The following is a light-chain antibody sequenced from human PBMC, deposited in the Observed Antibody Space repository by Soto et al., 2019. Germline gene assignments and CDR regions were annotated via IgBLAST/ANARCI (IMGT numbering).Light chain of an antibody. J-gene: IGKJ4*01. CDR3: QQYNIWPLT. CDR2: GAA. CDR1: PSVSSN. Sequence: EIVMTQSPATLSVSPGERATLSCRASPSVSSNLAWYQQKPGQAPRLLIYGAATRATGIPARFSGSGSRTEFTLTISSLQSEDFAVYYCQQYNIWPLTFGGGTKVEIK. V-gene: IGKV3-15*01.